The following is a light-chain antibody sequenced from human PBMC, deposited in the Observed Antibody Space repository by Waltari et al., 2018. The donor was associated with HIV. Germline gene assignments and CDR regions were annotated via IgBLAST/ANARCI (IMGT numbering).Light chain of an antibody. CDR3: QQYGSSPRT. Sequence: VLTQSPGTLSFSPGERATLSCRASQSVSSSYLAWYQQKPGQAPRLLIYGASSRASGIPDRFSGSGSGTDFTLTISRLEPEDFAVYYCQQYGSSPRTFGQGTKLEIK. J-gene: IGKJ2*02. CDR1: QSVSSSY. CDR2: GAS. V-gene: IGKV3-20*01.